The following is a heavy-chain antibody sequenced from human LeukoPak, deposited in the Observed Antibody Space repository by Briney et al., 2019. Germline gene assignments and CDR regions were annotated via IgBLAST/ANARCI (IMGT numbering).Heavy chain of an antibody. V-gene: IGHV1-2*02. CDR3: ATYYYDSGDDAFDI. Sequence: ASVKVSCKASGYTFTGYYMHWVRQAPGQGLEWMGWINPNSGGTNYAQKFQGRVTMTRDTSISTAYMDLSRLRSDDAAVYYCATYYYDSGDDAFDIWGQGTMVTVSS. D-gene: IGHD3-10*01. J-gene: IGHJ3*02. CDR2: INPNSGGT. CDR1: GYTFTGYY.